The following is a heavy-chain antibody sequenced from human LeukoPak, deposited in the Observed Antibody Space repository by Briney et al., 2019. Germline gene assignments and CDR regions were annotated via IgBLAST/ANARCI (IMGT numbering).Heavy chain of an antibody. D-gene: IGHD5-18*01. CDR1: GFTFSSYG. V-gene: IGHV3-30*03. Sequence: GRSLRLSCAASGFTFSSYGMHWVRQAPGKGQEWVAVISYDGSNKYYADSVKGRFTISRDNSKNTLYLQMNSLRAEDTAVYYCARDKGKIQLWSLYNWFDPWGQGTLVTVSS. CDR2: ISYDGSNK. CDR3: ARDKGKIQLWSLYNWFDP. J-gene: IGHJ5*02.